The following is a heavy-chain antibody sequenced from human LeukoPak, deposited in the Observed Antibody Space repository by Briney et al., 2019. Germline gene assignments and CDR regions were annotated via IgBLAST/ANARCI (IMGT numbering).Heavy chain of an antibody. CDR1: GFTISTYA. D-gene: IGHD6-19*01. J-gene: IGHJ4*02. CDR2: ISGSGYRT. V-gene: IGHV3-23*01. CDR3: ARSAYDSGWYMFAIDS. Sequence: GASLRLSCAASGFTISTYAISWVRQAPAKGLEWVSGISGSGYRTNYADSVKGRFTISRDSSKNTLYLQMNSLRAEDTAVYFCARSAYDSGWYMFAIDSWGQGTLVTVSS.